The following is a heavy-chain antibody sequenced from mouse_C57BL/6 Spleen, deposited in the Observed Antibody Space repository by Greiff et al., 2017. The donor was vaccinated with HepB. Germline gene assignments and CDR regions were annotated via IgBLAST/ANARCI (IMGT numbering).Heavy chain of an antibody. V-gene: IGHV3-6*01. CDR1: GYSITSGYY. D-gene: IGHD1-1*01. J-gene: IGHJ3*01. Sequence: EVKLMESGPGLVKPSQSLSLTCSVTGYSITSGYYWNWIRQFPGNKLEWMGYISYDGSNNYNPSLRNRISITRDTSKNQFFLKLNSVTTEDTATYYCARDGGSTVVATRAWFAYWGQGTLVTVSA. CDR2: ISYDGSN. CDR3: ARDGGSTVVATRAWFAY.